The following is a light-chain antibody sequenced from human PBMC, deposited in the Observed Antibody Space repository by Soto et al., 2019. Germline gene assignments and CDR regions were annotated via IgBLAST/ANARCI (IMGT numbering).Light chain of an antibody. J-gene: IGLJ1*01. V-gene: IGLV2-14*01. Sequence: QSALRQPASMSGSPGQSITIPCTVTSSDIGLYNYVSWYQHHPGKAPKLLISEVNVRPSGLSDRFSASKAGNTASLTISGLQPEDEAYYYCTSLSTTSTPIVFGSGTKVTVL. CDR3: TSLSTTSTPIV. CDR1: SSDIGLYNY. CDR2: EVN.